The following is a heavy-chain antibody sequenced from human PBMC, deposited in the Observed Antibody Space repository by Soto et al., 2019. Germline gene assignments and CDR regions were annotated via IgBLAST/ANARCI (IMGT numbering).Heavy chain of an antibody. CDR2: ISTYTGNT. CDR3: VRDVSVSSGSFGGY. CDR1: GYTFDSYG. J-gene: IGHJ4*02. D-gene: IGHD3-10*01. V-gene: IGHV1-18*01. Sequence: QVQLVQSGPELKKPGAAVRVSCKASGYTFDSYGLSWVRQAPGQGREWMGWISTYTGNTDYPQRFQGRVTMDTDTSTSTAYVDLRSLTSDDTDVYDCVRDVSVSSGSFGGYWGQGTLVTVSS.